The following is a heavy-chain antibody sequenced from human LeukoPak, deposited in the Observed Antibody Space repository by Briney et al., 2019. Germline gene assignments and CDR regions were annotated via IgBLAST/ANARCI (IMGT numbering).Heavy chain of an antibody. CDR2: ISSVGHTN. V-gene: IGHV3-30*18. J-gene: IGHJ3*01. CDR1: GFTFSRFG. Sequence: PGGSLRLSCTASGFTFSRFGMRWVRQAPGKGLEWVTAISSVGHTNKSADSVKGRFTISRDNSKNTLYLQMHSLREDDTAVYYCAKEVGWFNAFDVWGQGTMVTVSS. D-gene: IGHD3-10*01. CDR3: AKEVGWFNAFDV.